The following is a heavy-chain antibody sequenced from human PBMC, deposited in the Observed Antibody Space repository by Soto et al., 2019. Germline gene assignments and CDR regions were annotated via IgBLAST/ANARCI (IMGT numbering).Heavy chain of an antibody. Sequence: GGSMRLSCAASGFTFNSYAMSWVRQAPGKGLEWVSAISGSGGSTYYADSVKGRFTISRDNSKNTLYLQMNSLRAEDTAVYYCAKWVAVAGTALLGVGHFDYWGQGTLVTVSS. J-gene: IGHJ4*02. CDR3: AKWVAVAGTALLGVGHFDY. CDR1: GFTFNSYA. D-gene: IGHD6-19*01. CDR2: ISGSGGST. V-gene: IGHV3-23*01.